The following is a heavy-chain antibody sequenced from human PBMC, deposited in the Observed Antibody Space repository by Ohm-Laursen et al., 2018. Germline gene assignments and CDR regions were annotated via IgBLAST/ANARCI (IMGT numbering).Heavy chain of an antibody. CDR2: LYSGGAT. J-gene: IGHJ4*02. CDR1: GFTVSTNY. CDR3: ARAAGSSGWYYFDY. D-gene: IGHD6-19*01. Sequence: SLRLSCTASGFTVSTNYMSWVRQAPGKGLEWVSVLYSGGATYYADSVKGRFTISRDNSKNTLYLQMDSLRADDTAVYYCARAAGSSGWYYFDYWGQGTLVTVSS. V-gene: IGHV3-53*01.